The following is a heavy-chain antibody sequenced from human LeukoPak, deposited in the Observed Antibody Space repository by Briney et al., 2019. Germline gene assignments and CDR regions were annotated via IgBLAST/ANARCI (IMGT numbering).Heavy chain of an antibody. J-gene: IGHJ4*02. V-gene: IGHV3-33*06. CDR3: AKISSSVESNLDY. CDR1: GFTFSTYA. CDR2: IWPDGSKK. D-gene: IGHD6-25*01. Sequence: GRSLRLSCAASGFTFSTYAMHWVRQGPGQGLEWVAFIWPDGSKKYYADSVKGRFAISRENSKNTVYLQMNDLRPEDTALYFCAKISSSVESNLDYWAQGTLLTVSS.